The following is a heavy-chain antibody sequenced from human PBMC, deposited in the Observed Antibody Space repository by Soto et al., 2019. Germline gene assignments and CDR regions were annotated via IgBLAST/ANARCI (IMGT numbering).Heavy chain of an antibody. J-gene: IGHJ4*02. Sequence: QLQLQESGSGLVKPSQTLSLTCAVSGGSISSGGYSWSWIRQPPGKGLEWIGYIYHSGSTYYNPSLKSRVTISVDRSKNQFSLKLSSVTAADTAVYYCAREKRYCISTSCNYFDYWGQGTLVTVSS. CDR2: IYHSGST. CDR1: GGSISSGGYS. V-gene: IGHV4-30-2*01. CDR3: AREKRYCISTSCNYFDY. D-gene: IGHD2-2*01.